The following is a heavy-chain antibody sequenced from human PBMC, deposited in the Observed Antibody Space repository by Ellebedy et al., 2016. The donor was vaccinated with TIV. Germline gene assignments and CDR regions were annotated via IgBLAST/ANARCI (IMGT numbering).Heavy chain of an antibody. J-gene: IGHJ4*02. D-gene: IGHD5-12*01. CDR1: GFSFRSYW. Sequence: GESLKISCAASGFSFRSYWMSWVRQAPGKGLEWVANIKQDGSEKYHVDSVEGRFTISRDNAKNTLFLQMNSLSAEDTAQYYCARRNPSGYDPFLDSWGQGTLVTVSS. V-gene: IGHV3-7*01. CDR2: IKQDGSEK. CDR3: ARRNPSGYDPFLDS.